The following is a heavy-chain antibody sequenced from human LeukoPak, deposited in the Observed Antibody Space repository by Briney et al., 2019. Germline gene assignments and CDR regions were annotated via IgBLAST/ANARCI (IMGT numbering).Heavy chain of an antibody. J-gene: IGHJ5*02. Sequence: PSETLSLTCTVSGGSISSYYWSWIRQPPGKGLEWIGYVYYSGSTNYNPSLKSRVTISIDRSKNQFSLKLSSVTAADTAVYYCARHKLRSRGGLASYNWFDPWGQGTLVTVSS. CDR1: GGSISSYY. CDR2: VYYSGST. D-gene: IGHD3-16*01. V-gene: IGHV4-59*08. CDR3: ARHKLRSRGGLASYNWFDP.